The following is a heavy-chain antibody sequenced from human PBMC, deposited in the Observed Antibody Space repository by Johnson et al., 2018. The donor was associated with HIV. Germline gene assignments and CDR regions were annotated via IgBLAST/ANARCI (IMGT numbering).Heavy chain of an antibody. CDR1: TFSVSSNY. CDR3: AKSPAKDHGGNSGAFTI. Sequence: QMLLVESGGGLVRPGGSLRLSCAPSTFSVSSNYMSWVRQAPGKGLEWVAVIWYDGNNKYYADSVKGRFTVSRDNSKNTLYLQMNSLRAEDTAMYYCAKSPAKDHGGNSGAFTIWGQGTMVTVSS. D-gene: IGHD4-23*01. CDR2: IWYDGNNK. V-gene: IGHV3-33*06. J-gene: IGHJ3*02.